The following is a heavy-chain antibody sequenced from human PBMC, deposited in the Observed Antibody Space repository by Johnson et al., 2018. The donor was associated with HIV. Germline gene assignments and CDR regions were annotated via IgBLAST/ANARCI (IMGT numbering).Heavy chain of an antibody. CDR3: ARCYYDSGGYADAFDI. CDR2: IRNKAKSYTT. CDR1: GFTFSDYY. V-gene: IGHV3-72*01. Sequence: EQLVESGGGLVQPGGSLRLSCVASGFTFSDYYMDWVRQAPGKGLEWVGRIRNKAKSYTTEDAASVKGRFIISRDDSKNSLYLQMNSLKTEDAAVYYCARCYYDSGGYADAFDIWGQGTMVTVSS. D-gene: IGHD3-22*01. J-gene: IGHJ3*02.